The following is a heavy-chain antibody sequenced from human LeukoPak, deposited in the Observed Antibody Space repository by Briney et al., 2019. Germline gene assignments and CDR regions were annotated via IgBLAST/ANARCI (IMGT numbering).Heavy chain of an antibody. J-gene: IGHJ4*02. D-gene: IGHD2-8*02. Sequence: PGGPLRLSCAASGFTFSDFYMSWIRQAPGKGLGWISYISSSGSSIYYADSVRGRFTISRDNAKNSLYLQMNTLRAEDTAVYYCARDLSTSSEDWWDYWGQGTLVTVSS. V-gene: IGHV3-11*01. CDR2: ISSSGSSI. CDR3: ARDLSTSSEDWWDY. CDR1: GFTFSDFY.